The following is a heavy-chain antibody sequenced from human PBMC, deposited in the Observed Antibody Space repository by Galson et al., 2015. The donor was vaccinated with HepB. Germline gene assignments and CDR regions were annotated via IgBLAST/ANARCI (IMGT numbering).Heavy chain of an antibody. Sequence: SLRLSCVAYGFTFSSYAMLWVAQAPGKGLECVAVISYDGSNNYYADSVKGRFTISRDNSKNTLYLQMNSLRAEDTAVYYCARRHDRGHSYGQGMGYWGQGTLVTVSS. CDR1: GFTFSSYA. CDR3: ARRHDRGHSYGQGMGY. CDR2: ISYDGSNN. V-gene: IGHV3-30*04. D-gene: IGHD5-18*01. J-gene: IGHJ4*02.